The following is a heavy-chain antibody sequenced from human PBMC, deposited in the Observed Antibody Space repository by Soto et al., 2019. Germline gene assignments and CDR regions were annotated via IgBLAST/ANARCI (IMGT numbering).Heavy chain of an antibody. CDR3: ARGVQQGSDY. CDR1: GYTFSIYD. CDR2: MSPNSGDT. Sequence: ASVTVSCKASGYTFSIYDINWVRQTTGQGLEWMGWMSPNSGDTGYAQKFQGRVTMTRDTSINTAYMELSSLRFEDTAVYYCARGVQQGSDYWGQGTLVTVSS. V-gene: IGHV1-8*02. J-gene: IGHJ4*02.